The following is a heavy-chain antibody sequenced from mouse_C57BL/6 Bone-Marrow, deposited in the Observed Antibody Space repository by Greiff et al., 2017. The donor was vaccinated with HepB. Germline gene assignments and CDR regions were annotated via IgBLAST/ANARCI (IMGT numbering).Heavy chain of an antibody. J-gene: IGHJ1*03. CDR3: ARHSTGGYWYFDV. CDR1: EYEFPSHD. V-gene: IGHV5-2*01. CDR2: INSDGGST. Sequence: VQLQQSGGGLVQPGESLKLSCESNEYEFPSHDMSWVRKTPEKRLELVAAINSDGGSTYYPDTMERRFIISRDNTKKTLYLQMSSLRSEDTALYYCARHSTGGYWYFDVWGTGTTVTVSS.